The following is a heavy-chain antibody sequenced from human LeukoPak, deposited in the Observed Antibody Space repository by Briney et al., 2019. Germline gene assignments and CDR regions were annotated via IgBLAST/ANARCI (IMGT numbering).Heavy chain of an antibody. Sequence: GGSLRLSCAASGFSFTNYGMHWVRQAPGKGLEWVAFIRYDGGKTHYVDSVKGRFTVSRGNSNKTLYLQMNGLRAEDTAVYYCARALSWTTDSYYYMDVWGKGTTVTVSS. V-gene: IGHV3-30*02. CDR3: ARALSWTTDSYYYMDV. J-gene: IGHJ6*03. D-gene: IGHD3/OR15-3a*01. CDR2: IRYDGGKT. CDR1: GFSFTNYG.